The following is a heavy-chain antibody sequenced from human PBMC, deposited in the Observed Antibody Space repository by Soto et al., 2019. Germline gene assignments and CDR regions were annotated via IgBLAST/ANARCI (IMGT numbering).Heavy chain of an antibody. J-gene: IGHJ6*02. V-gene: IGHV4-31*03. CDR2: IYYSGST. CDR1: GGSISSGGYY. Sequence: SETLSLTCTVSGGSISSGGYYWSWIRQHPGKGLEWIGYIYYSGSTYYNPSLKSRVTISVDTSKNQFSLKLSSVTAADTAVYYCARDRDYYDSSGFHNYGMDVWGQGTTVTVSS. CDR3: ARDRDYYDSSGFHNYGMDV. D-gene: IGHD3-22*01.